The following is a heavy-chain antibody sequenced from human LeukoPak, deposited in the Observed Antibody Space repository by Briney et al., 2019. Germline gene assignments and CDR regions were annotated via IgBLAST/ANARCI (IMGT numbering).Heavy chain of an antibody. CDR3: TTGNAITLVRGVQAFDI. CDR2: ISSSSSTI. V-gene: IGHV3-48*01. CDR1: GFTFSSYS. Sequence: PGGSLRLSCAASGFTFSSYSMNWVRQAPGKGLEWVSYISSSSSTIYYADSVKGRFTISRDNAKNSLYLQMNSLRAEDTAVYYCTTGNAITLVRGVQAFDIWGQGTMVTVSS. J-gene: IGHJ3*02. D-gene: IGHD3-10*01.